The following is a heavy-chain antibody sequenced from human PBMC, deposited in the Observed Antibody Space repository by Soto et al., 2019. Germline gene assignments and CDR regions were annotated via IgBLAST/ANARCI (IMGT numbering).Heavy chain of an antibody. CDR3: ARHLTYCSAGSCYSDFPYYGMDV. D-gene: IGHD2-15*01. J-gene: IGHJ6*02. CDR1: GGSISSSSYY. CDR2: IFYSGST. Sequence: QLQLQESGPGLVKPSETLSLTCTVSGGSISSSSYYWGWIRQPPGKGLEWIGSIFYSGSTYYNPXXKXQXXISADTSKNXSXLXLXXVTAADTAVYYCARHLTYCSAGSCYSDFPYYGMDVWGQGTTVTVSS. V-gene: IGHV4-39*01.